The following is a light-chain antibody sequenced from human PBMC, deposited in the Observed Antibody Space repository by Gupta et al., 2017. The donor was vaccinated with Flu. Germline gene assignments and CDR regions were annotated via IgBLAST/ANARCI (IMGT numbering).Light chain of an antibody. CDR2: RVS. V-gene: IGKV2-30*01. J-gene: IGKJ2*01. CDR1: QSLVDSAGNTY. CDR3: MQSTHWPRT. Sequence: VTLGQPASISCRSSQSLVDSAGNTYLNWFHQRPGQSPRRLIYRVSNRDSGVPDRFSGSGSDTDFTLKINRVEAEDVGVYYCMQSTHWPRTFGQGTKLEIK.